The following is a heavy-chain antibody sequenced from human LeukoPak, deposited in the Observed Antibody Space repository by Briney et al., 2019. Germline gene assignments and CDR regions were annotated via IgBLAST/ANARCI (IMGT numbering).Heavy chain of an antibody. CDR3: ARLSSMAWRFDY. D-gene: IGHD2/OR15-2a*01. V-gene: IGHV4-34*01. CDR2: INHSGST. J-gene: IGHJ4*02. CDR1: GGSFSGYY. Sequence: SETLSLTCAVYGGSFSGYYWSWIRQPPGKGLEWIGEINHSGSTNYNPSLKSRVTISVDTSKNQFSLKLSSVTAADTAVYYCARLSSMAWRFDYWGQGTLVTVSS.